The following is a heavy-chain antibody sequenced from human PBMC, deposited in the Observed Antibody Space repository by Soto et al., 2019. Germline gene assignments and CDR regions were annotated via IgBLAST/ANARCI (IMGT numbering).Heavy chain of an antibody. V-gene: IGHV3-23*01. CDR2: ISGSGGST. CDR3: ARDRYPLDY. CDR1: GLTVSRNA. Sequence: GGSLRLSCAASGLTVSRNAMTWVRQAPGKGLECVSAISGSGGSTYYADSVKGRFTISGDNSKNTLYLQMNSLRAEDTAVYYCARDRYPLDYWGQGTLVTVSS. D-gene: IGHD1-1*01. J-gene: IGHJ4*02.